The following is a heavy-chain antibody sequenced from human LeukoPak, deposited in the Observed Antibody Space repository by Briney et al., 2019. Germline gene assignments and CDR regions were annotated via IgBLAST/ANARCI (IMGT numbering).Heavy chain of an antibody. D-gene: IGHD2-15*01. CDR2: ISWSSGSI. CDR3: AKALLRERIVVVVAANAGAAFDI. Sequence: GGSLRLSCAASGFSFEDYAMHWVRQAPGKGLEWVSGISWSSGSIGYADSVKGRFTISRDNAKNSLYLQMNSLRTEDTALYYCAKALLRERIVVVVAANAGAAFDIWGQGTMVTVSS. V-gene: IGHV3-9*01. J-gene: IGHJ3*02. CDR1: GFSFEDYA.